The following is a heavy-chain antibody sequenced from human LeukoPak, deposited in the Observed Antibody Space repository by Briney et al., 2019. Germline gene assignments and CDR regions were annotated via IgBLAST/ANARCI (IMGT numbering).Heavy chain of an antibody. CDR3: ARSAYSSGWTPPLDY. D-gene: IGHD6-19*01. Sequence: GGSLRLSCAASGFTFSSYGMHWVRQAPGKGLEWVAVIWYDGSNKYYAVSVKGRFTISRDNSKNTLYLQMNSLRAEDTAVYYCARSAYSSGWTPPLDYWGQGTLVTVSS. J-gene: IGHJ4*02. V-gene: IGHV3-33*01. CDR2: IWYDGSNK. CDR1: GFTFSSYG.